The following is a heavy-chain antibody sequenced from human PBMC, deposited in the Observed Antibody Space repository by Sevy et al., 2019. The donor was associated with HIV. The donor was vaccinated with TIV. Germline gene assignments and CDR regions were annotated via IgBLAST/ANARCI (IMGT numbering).Heavy chain of an antibody. CDR2: IKQDGCEK. V-gene: IGHV3-7*01. Sequence: GGSLRLSCAASGFTFSSYWMSWVRQAPGKGLEWVANIKQDGCEKYYVDSVKGRFTISRDNAKNSLYLQMNSLRAEDTAVYYCARDRRQYGDPYYYYYGMDVWGQGTTVTVSS. J-gene: IGHJ6*02. CDR3: ARDRRQYGDPYYYYYGMDV. D-gene: IGHD4-17*01. CDR1: GFTFSSYW.